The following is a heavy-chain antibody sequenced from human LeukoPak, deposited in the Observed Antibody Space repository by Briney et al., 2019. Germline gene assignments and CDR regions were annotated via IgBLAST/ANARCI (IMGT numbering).Heavy chain of an antibody. CDR1: GFTFSSYS. V-gene: IGHV3-21*01. D-gene: IGHD5/OR15-5a*01. CDR2: ISSSSSYI. CDR3: ARDVSLDYGMDV. Sequence: GGSLRLSCAASGFTFSSYSMNWVRQAPGKGLEWVSSISSSSSYIYYADSVKGRFTIPRDNAKNSLYLQMNSLRAEDTAVYYCARDVSLDYGMDVWGQGTTVTVSS. J-gene: IGHJ6*02.